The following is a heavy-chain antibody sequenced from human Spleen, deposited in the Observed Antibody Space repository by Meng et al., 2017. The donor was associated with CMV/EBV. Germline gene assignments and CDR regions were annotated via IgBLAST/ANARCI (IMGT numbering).Heavy chain of an antibody. Sequence: GESLKISCKTSGYIFSNYWIGWVRQVSGKGLEWMGIIYLRDSDTRYSPSFQGQVTISADKSVGTAYLQWSSLKASDTAMYYCARHERDPTANYYYYAMDVWGQGTTVTVSS. CDR2: IYLRDSDT. D-gene: IGHD5-18*01. V-gene: IGHV5-51*01. CDR3: ARHERDPTANYYYYAMDV. CDR1: GYIFSNYW. J-gene: IGHJ6*02.